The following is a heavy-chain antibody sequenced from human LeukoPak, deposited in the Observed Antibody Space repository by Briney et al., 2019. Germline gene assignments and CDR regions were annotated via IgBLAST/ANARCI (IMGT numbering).Heavy chain of an antibody. CDR1: GGSISSSSYY. Sequence: SETLSLTCTVSGGSISSSSYYWGWIRQPPGKGLEWIGSIYYSGSTYYNPSLKSRVTISVDTSKNQFSLKLSSVTAADTAVYYCARLGWGLRAAMVHYYFDYWGQGTLVTVSS. J-gene: IGHJ4*02. D-gene: IGHD5-18*01. V-gene: IGHV4-39*07. CDR2: IYYSGST. CDR3: ARLGWGLRAAMVHYYFDY.